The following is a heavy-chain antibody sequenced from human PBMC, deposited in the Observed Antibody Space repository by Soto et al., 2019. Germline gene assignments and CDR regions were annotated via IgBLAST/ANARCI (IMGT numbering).Heavy chain of an antibody. V-gene: IGHV3-11*01. CDR2: ISSSGSTI. CDR3: ARDSEDVLRFLEWLWPGDV. D-gene: IGHD3-3*01. Sequence: GGSLRLSCAASGFTFSDYYMSWIRQAPGKGLEWVSYISSSGSTIYYADSVKGRFTISRDNAKNSLYLQMNSLRAEDTAVYYCARDSEDVLRFLEWLWPGDVWGKGTTVTVSS. CDR1: GFTFSDYY. J-gene: IGHJ6*04.